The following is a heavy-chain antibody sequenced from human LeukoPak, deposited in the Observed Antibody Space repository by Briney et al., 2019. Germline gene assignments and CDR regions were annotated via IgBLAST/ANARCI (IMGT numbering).Heavy chain of an antibody. D-gene: IGHD3-10*01. Sequence: ASVKVSCKASGYTFTGYDMHWVRQAPGQGLEWMGWINPNSGGTNYAQKSQGRVTMTRDTSISTAYMELSRLRADDTAVYYCARTMVRGAISFNYWGQGTLVTVSS. CDR2: INPNSGGT. J-gene: IGHJ4*02. V-gene: IGHV1-2*02. CDR1: GYTFTGYD. CDR3: ARTMVRGAISFNY.